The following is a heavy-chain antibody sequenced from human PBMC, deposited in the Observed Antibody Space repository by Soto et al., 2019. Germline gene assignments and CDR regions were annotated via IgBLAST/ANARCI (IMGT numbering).Heavy chain of an antibody. J-gene: IGHJ5*02. CDR1: GFSLSTSGVG. CDR3: AHSLVILYAGWFDP. D-gene: IGHD3-9*01. CDR2: IYWDDEK. Sequence: QITLKESGPTLVKPTQTLTLTCTFSGFSLSTSGVGVGWIRQPPGKALEWLALIYWDDEKRYSPSLKSRLTITKNTSKNQVVLTMTNMDPVDTDTYYWAHSLVILYAGWFDPWGQGTLVTVSS. V-gene: IGHV2-5*02.